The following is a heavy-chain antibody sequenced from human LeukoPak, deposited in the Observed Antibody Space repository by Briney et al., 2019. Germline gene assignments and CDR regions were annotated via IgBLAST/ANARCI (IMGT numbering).Heavy chain of an antibody. CDR3: AREAGYSSSWIKNYYYYYYMDV. CDR2: TYYRSPWYN. D-gene: IGHD6-13*01. J-gene: IGHJ6*03. V-gene: IGHV6-1*01. CDR1: GDSASSNSVA. Sequence: SQTLSLTCAISGDSASSNSVACNWIRQSPTRGIEWLGRTYYRSPWYNDYAVSVKSRLTIYPDTSKNQFSLQLNSVTPEDTAVYYCAREAGYSSSWIKNYYYYYYMDVWGKGTTVTVSS.